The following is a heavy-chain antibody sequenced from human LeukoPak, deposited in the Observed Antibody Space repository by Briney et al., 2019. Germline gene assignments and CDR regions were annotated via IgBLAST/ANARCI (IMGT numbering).Heavy chain of an antibody. V-gene: IGHV3-21*01. Sequence: GGSLRLSCAASGFTFSSYSMNWVRQAPGKGLEWVSSIGSSSSYIYYADSVKGRFTISRDNAKNSLYLQMNSLRAEDTAVYYCARNYYGSGSYSWDYWGQGTLVTVSS. CDR3: ARNYYGSGSYSWDY. CDR2: IGSSSSYI. J-gene: IGHJ4*02. CDR1: GFTFSSYS. D-gene: IGHD3-10*01.